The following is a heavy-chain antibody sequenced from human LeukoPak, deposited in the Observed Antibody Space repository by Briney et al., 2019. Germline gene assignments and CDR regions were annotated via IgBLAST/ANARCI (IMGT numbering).Heavy chain of an antibody. CDR3: ARETGDYDSNGYYSY. D-gene: IGHD3-22*01. Sequence: GKSLRLSCAASGFTFSSFAMHWVRQAPGRGLEWVAAISYHGSNTYYADSVKGRFTISRDNSKNTLYLQMNSLRAEGTAVYFCARETGDYDSNGYYSYWGQGTLVTVSS. J-gene: IGHJ4*02. CDR2: ISYHGSNT. CDR1: GFTFSSFA. V-gene: IGHV3-30*04.